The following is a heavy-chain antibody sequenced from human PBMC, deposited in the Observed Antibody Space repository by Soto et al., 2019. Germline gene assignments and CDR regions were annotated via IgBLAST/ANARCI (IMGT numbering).Heavy chain of an antibody. Sequence: QVQLQESGPGLVKPSQTLSLTCTVSGGSINSGDYSWSWIRQPPGKGLEWIAYIYYSGTTYYTPSLKSPVTVSLDPSKNQFSLKLSSVTAADTAVYYCARVRSGYYLHLDYWGQGTLVTVSS. CDR1: GGSINSGDYS. CDR2: IYYSGTT. CDR3: ARVRSGYYLHLDY. D-gene: IGHD3-22*01. J-gene: IGHJ4*02. V-gene: IGHV4-30-4*01.